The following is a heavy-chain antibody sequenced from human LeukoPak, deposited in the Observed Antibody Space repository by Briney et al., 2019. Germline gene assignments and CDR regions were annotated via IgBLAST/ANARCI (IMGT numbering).Heavy chain of an antibody. CDR1: GDSISSYY. D-gene: IGHD1-26*01. V-gene: IGHV4-4*07. CDR3: ARRGMVGAKN. Sequence: SETLSLTCTVAGDSISSYYWSWIRQAAGKGLEWIGRIYPSGTTKYNPSLMSRVTMSVDTSKNQVSLELTSVTAADTAVYYCARRGMVGAKNWGQGTLVTVSS. J-gene: IGHJ4*02. CDR2: IYPSGTT.